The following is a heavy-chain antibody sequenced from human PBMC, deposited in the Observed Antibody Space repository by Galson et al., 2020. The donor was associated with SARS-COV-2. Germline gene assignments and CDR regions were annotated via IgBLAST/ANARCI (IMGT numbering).Heavy chain of an antibody. V-gene: IGHV1-69*10. D-gene: IGHD6-25*01. CDR3: AEPAAAYYYYGMDV. CDR1: GGTFSSYA. CDR2: IIPILGIA. J-gene: IGHJ6*02. Sequence: SVKVSCKASGGTFSSYAISWVRQAPGQGLEWMGGIIPILGIANYAQKFQGRVTITADKSTSTAYMELSSLRSEDTAVYYCAEPAAAYYYYGMDVWGQGTTVTVSS.